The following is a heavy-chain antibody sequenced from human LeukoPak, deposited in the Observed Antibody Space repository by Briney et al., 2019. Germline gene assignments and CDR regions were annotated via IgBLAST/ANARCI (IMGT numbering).Heavy chain of an antibody. CDR3: ARDKSRYDYVWGSYRYTGAFDI. CDR1: GYSISSGYY. J-gene: IGHJ3*02. V-gene: IGHV4-38-2*02. CDR2: IYHSGST. Sequence: PSETLSLTCTVSGYSISSGYYWGWIRQPPGKGLEWIGSIYHSGSTYYNPSLKSRVTISVDTSKNQFSLKLSSVTAADTAVYYCARDKSRYDYVWGSYRYTGAFDIWGQGAMVTVSS. D-gene: IGHD3-16*02.